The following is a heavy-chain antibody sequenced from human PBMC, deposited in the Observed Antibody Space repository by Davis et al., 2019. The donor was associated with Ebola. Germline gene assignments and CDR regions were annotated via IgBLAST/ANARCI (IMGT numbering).Heavy chain of an antibody. Sequence: AASVKVSCKASGGTFSSYTISWVRQAPGQGLEWMGRIIPILGIANYAQKFQGRVTITADKSTSTAYMELSSLRSEDTAVYYCARGKTYYDSSGYYSYYFDYWGQGTLVTVSS. V-gene: IGHV1-69*02. J-gene: IGHJ4*02. D-gene: IGHD3-22*01. CDR3: ARGKTYYDSSGYYSYYFDY. CDR1: GGTFSSYT. CDR2: IIPILGIA.